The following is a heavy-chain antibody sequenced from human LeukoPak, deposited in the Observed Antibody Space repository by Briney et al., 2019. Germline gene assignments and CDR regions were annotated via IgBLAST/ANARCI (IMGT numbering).Heavy chain of an antibody. D-gene: IGHD6-19*01. V-gene: IGHV3-30*18. CDR2: ISYDGNSK. CDR3: AKDLNGSGWYNYFDP. Sequence: PGRSLRLSCAASGFTLSTYGMHWVRQAPGKGLEWVAMISYDGNSKQYADLVKGRFTISRDNSKNTLYLQMNSLRTEDTAVYHCAKDLNGSGWYNYFDPWGQGALVTVSS. CDR1: GFTLSTYG. J-gene: IGHJ5*02.